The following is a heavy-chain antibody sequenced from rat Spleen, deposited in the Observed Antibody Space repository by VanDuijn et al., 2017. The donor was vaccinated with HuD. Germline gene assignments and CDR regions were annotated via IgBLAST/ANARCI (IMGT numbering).Heavy chain of an antibody. Sequence: EVQLVESGGGLVQPGRSLKLSCAASGFTFSNYDMAWVRQAPTKGLEWVSSISSDGFNTYYPDSVKGRFTISRSNSENTVYLQMNSLRSGDTATYYCAVAGFGYWGQGIMVTVSS. J-gene: IGHJ2*01. V-gene: IGHV5S13*01. D-gene: IGHD4-4*01. CDR2: ISSDGFNT. CDR1: GFTFSNYD. CDR3: AVAGFGY.